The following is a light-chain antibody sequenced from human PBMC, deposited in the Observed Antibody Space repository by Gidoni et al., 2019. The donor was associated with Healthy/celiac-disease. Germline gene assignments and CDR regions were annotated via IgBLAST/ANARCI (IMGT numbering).Light chain of an antibody. CDR2: EVS. Sequence: QSALTQPPSAAASPGQSVTISCTGTSSDVGGYNYVSWYQQHPGKAPTLMIYEVSKRPSGVPDRFSGSKSGNTASLTVSGLQAEDEADYYCSSYAGSNPVVFGGGTKLTVL. CDR3: SSYAGSNPVV. V-gene: IGLV2-8*01. J-gene: IGLJ2*01. CDR1: SSDVGGYNY.